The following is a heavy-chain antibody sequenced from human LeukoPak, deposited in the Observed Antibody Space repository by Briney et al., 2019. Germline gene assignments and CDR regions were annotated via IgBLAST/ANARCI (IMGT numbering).Heavy chain of an antibody. J-gene: IGHJ6*04. V-gene: IGHV4-38-2*01. D-gene: IGHD6-13*01. CDR1: GYSISSGYY. Sequence: SETLSLTCAVSGYSISSGYYWGWIRQPPGKGLEWIGSIYHSGSTYYNPSLKSRVTTSVDTSKNQFSLKLSSVTAADTAVYYCARVGIAAAGTLSPYYGMDVWGKGTTVTVSS. CDR2: IYHSGST. CDR3: ARVGIAAAGTLSPYYGMDV.